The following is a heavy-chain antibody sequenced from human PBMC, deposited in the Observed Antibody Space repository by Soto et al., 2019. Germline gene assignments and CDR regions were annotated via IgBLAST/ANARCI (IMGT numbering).Heavy chain of an antibody. D-gene: IGHD3-3*01. CDR1: GGTFSSYA. CDR3: ARVSTIFGVAYYYYYGMDV. J-gene: IGHJ6*02. V-gene: IGHV1-69*13. CDR2: TIPIFGTA. Sequence: SVKVSCKASGGTFSSYAISWVRQAPGQGLEWMGGTIPIFGTANYAQKFQGRVTITADESTSTAYMELSSLRSEDTAVYYCARVSTIFGVAYYYYYGMDVWGQGTTVTVSS.